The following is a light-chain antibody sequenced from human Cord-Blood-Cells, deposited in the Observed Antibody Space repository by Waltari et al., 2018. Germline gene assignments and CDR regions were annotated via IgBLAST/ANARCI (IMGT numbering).Light chain of an antibody. CDR2: EAY. V-gene: IGKV1-33*01. Sequence: DIQMTQSPSSLSASVGDRVTITCQESQDISNYLNWDQQKPGKAPQLLIYEAYNLETGVPTRFSGSGAGTDFTFTISSLPPEYIATYYCQQYDKLYTFGQGTKLEIK. CDR3: QQYDKLYT. CDR1: QDISNY. J-gene: IGKJ2*01.